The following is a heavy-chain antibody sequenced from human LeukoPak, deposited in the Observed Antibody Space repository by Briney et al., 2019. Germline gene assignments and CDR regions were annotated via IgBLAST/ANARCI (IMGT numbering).Heavy chain of an antibody. D-gene: IGHD2/OR15-2a*01. Sequence: GESLKISCKGSSNSFTKYWIGWVRQMPGKGLEWMAIIYPSDSDAKYSPSFQGRVTISADKSIDTAYLQWTSLRASDTAMYYCATSPPDSRSVPFDSWGQGTLVTVSS. CDR1: SNSFTKYW. CDR3: ATSPPDSRSVPFDS. V-gene: IGHV5-51*01. J-gene: IGHJ4*02. CDR2: IYPSDSDA.